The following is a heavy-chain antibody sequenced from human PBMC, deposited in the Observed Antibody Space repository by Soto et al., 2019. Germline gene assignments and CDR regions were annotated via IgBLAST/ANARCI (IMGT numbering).Heavy chain of an antibody. D-gene: IGHD3-22*01. J-gene: IGHJ5*02. CDR2: IYDSGST. CDR3: ARGRSTSGYPNFDP. Sequence: QLQLQESGSGQVKPSQTLSLTCAVSGGSITTGHYSWNWIRQPPGRGLEWVGYIYDSGSTYYNPSLKSRATISVDRSKNHFSLKLSSVTAADTAVYYCARGRSTSGYPNFDPWGQGTLVTVSS. V-gene: IGHV4-30-2*01. CDR1: GGSITTGHYS.